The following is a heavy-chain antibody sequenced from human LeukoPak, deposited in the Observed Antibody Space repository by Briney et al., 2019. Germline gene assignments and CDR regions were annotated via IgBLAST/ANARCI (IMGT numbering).Heavy chain of an antibody. J-gene: IGHJ6*03. V-gene: IGHV3-66*03. Sequence: GGSLRLSCTVSGFTVSSNSMSWVRQAPGKGLEWVSFIYSDNTHYSDSVKGRFTMSRDNSKNTLYLQMNSLRAEDTAVYYCAKGGYGDHYYYYYYMDVWGKGTTVTISS. CDR3: AKGGYGDHYYYYYYMDV. CDR2: IYSDNT. CDR1: GFTVSSNS. D-gene: IGHD4-17*01.